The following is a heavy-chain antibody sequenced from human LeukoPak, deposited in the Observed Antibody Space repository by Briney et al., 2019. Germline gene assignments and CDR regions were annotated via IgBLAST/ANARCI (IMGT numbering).Heavy chain of an antibody. CDR1: GFTFSNYA. J-gene: IGHJ4*02. CDR2: LRNSGSTP. CDR3: TTARRGYSYGLSSY. D-gene: IGHD5-18*01. V-gene: IGHV3-23*01. Sequence: GGSLRLSCVASGFTFSNYAMTWVRQAPGKGLEWVSALRNSGSTPYYADSVKGRFTISRDNSQNTLYLQMNSLRAEDAAVYYCTTARRGYSYGLSSYWGQGTLVTVSS.